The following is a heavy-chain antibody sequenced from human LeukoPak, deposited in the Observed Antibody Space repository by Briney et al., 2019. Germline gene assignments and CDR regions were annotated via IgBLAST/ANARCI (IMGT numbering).Heavy chain of an antibody. V-gene: IGHV3-7*02. CDR1: GFKFSDFW. Sequence: PGGSLRLSCGASGFKFSDFWMGWVRQAPGKGLEWVADIKQDGSKKYYVDSLKGRVTISRDNAKNSLYLQMNNVGVDDTAVYYCATSLYSGTKLDYWGQGTLVTVSS. CDR3: ATSLYSGTKLDY. CDR2: IKQDGSKK. J-gene: IGHJ4*02. D-gene: IGHD1-26*01.